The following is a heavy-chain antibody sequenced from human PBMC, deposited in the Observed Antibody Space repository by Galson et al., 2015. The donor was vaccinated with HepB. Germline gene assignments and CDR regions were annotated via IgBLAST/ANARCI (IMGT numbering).Heavy chain of an antibody. CDR3: ARGGLDYGDYKNYYYGMDV. CDR2: IYYSGST. Sequence: SESLSLTCAVSGGSISSYYWSWIRQPPGKGLEWIGYIYYSGSTNYNPSLKSRVTISVDTSKNQFSLKLSSVTAADTAVYYCARGGLDYGDYKNYYYGMDVWGQGTTVTVSS. V-gene: IGHV4-59*08. J-gene: IGHJ6*02. CDR1: GGSISSYY. D-gene: IGHD4-17*01.